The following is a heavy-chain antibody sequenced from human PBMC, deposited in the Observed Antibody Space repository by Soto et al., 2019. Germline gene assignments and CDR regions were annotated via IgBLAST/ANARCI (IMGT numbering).Heavy chain of an antibody. CDR2: TSWDGNNK. CDR3: AKVVVPAAMVNYYYGMDV. J-gene: IGHJ6*02. Sequence: GGSLRLSCAPSGFTLSRYAMHWVRQPPDKGLEWVAVTSWDGNNKYYADSVKGRFTISRDNSKNTLYLQMNSLRAEDMAVYYCAKVVVPAAMVNYYYGMDVWGQGTTVTVSS. CDR1: GFTLSRYA. D-gene: IGHD2-2*01. V-gene: IGHV3-30*04.